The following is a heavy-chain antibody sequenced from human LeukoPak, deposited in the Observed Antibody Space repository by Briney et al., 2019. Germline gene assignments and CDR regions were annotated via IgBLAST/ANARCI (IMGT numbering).Heavy chain of an antibody. CDR2: ISSDSSYI. V-gene: IGHV3-21*01. CDR3: ARVDSYGPTFDY. J-gene: IGHJ4*02. Sequence: GGSLRLSCAASGFTFSTYSMNWVRQAPGKGLEWVSSISSDSSYIYYADSVKGRFTVSRDNAKNSLYLQMNSLRADDTAVYYCARVDSYGPTFDYWGQGTLVTVSS. D-gene: IGHD5-18*01. CDR1: GFTFSTYS.